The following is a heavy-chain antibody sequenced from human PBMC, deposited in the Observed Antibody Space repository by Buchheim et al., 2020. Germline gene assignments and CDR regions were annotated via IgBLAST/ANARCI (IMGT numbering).Heavy chain of an antibody. J-gene: IGHJ4*02. CDR2: ISYDGSHK. V-gene: IGHV3-30*18. CDR1: GFTFSRYH. Sequence: QVQLVESGGGVVQPGRSLRLSCAASGFTFSRYHMHWVRQAPGKGLEWLAVISYDGSHKYYADSVKGRFTIFSDNSKNTLYLQMNSLRAEDTAVYYCAKDRSYCSGGSCPNYFDYWGQGTL. D-gene: IGHD2-15*01. CDR3: AKDRSYCSGGSCPNYFDY.